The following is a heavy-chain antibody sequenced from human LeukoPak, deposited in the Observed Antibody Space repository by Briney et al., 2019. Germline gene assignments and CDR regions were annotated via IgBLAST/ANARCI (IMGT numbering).Heavy chain of an antibody. CDR2: ISTDGSET. CDR3: ARAGELRYMDV. D-gene: IGHD3-16*01. Sequence: GGSLRLSCEASGFTFSSYWMHWVRQVPGKGLMWVSRISTDGSETTYADSMKGRFTISRDNAKNSLFLQMSSLRADDTAIYYCARAGELRYMDVWGKGTAVTVSS. J-gene: IGHJ6*03. CDR1: GFTFSSYW. V-gene: IGHV3-74*03.